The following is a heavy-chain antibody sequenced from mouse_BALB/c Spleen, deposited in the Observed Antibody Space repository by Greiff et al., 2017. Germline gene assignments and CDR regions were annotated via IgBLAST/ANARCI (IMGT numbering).Heavy chain of an antibody. Sequence: EVKLVESGGGLVKPGGSLKLSCAASGFAFSSYDMSWVRQTPEKRLEWVAYISSGGGSTYYPDTVKGRFTISRDNAKNTLYLQMSSLKSEDTAMYYCARHERLRRGFDYWGQGTTLTVSS. CDR3: ARHERLRRGFDY. CDR2: ISSGGGST. V-gene: IGHV5-12-1*01. J-gene: IGHJ2*01. D-gene: IGHD2-4*01. CDR1: GFAFSSYD.